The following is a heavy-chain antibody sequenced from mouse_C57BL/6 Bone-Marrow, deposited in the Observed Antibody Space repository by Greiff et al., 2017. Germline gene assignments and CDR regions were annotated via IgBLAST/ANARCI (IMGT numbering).Heavy chain of an antibody. CDR1: GYTFTGYW. D-gene: IGHD2-14*01. J-gene: IGHJ3*01. CDR2: ILPGSGST. Sequence: VQLQQSGAELMKPGASVKLSCKATGYTFTGYWIEWVKQRPGHGLEWIGEILPGSGSTNYNEKFKGKATLTADTSSNTAYMQLSSLTPEDSAIYYCARGRVRRAVAYWGQGTLVTVSA. V-gene: IGHV1-9*01. CDR3: ARGRVRRAVAY.